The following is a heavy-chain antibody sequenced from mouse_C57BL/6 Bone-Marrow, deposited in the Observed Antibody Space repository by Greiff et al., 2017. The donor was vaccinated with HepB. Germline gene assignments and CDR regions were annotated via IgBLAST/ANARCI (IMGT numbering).Heavy chain of an antibody. V-gene: IGHV14-3*01. CDR1: GFNIKNTY. CDR2: IDPANGNT. D-gene: IGHD1-1*01. J-gene: IGHJ2*01. CDR3: ARNYYGSSYVNYFDY. Sequence: VQLQQSVAELVRPGASVKLSCTASGFNIKNTYMHWVKQRPEQGLEWIGRIDPANGNTKYAPKFQGKATITADTSSNTAYLQLSSLTSEDTAIYYCARNYYGSSYVNYFDYWGQGTTLTVSS.